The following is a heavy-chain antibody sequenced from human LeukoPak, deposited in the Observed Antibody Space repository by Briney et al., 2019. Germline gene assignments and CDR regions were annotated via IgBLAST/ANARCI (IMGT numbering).Heavy chain of an antibody. CDR3: ARGQIFGVVIIHDAFDT. CDR1: GFTFDDYA. D-gene: IGHD3-3*01. Sequence: GRSLRLSCAASGFTFDDYAMHWVRQAPGKGLEWVSGISWNSGSIGYADSVKGRFTISRDNAKNSLYLQMNSLRAEDMALYYCARGQIFGVVIIHDAFDTWGQGTMVTVSS. CDR2: ISWNSGSI. V-gene: IGHV3-9*03. J-gene: IGHJ3*02.